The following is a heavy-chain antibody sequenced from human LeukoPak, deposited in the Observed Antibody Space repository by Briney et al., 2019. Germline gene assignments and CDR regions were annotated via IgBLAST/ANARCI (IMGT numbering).Heavy chain of an antibody. J-gene: IGHJ4*02. CDR1: GGSLSGYY. Sequence: SETLSLTCAVYGGSLSGYYWSWIRQPPGKGLEWIGEINHSGSTNYNPSLKSRVAISVDTSKNQFSLKLSSVTAADTAVYYCARGRTGDFDYWGQGTLVTVSS. D-gene: IGHD2-8*02. CDR3: ARGRTGDFDY. V-gene: IGHV4-34*01. CDR2: INHSGST.